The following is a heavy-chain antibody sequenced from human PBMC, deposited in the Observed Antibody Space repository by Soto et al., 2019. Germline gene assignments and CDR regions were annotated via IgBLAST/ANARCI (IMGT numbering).Heavy chain of an antibody. Sequence: SETLCLTCAVDGGSFSGYCLSWIRPPPGKGLEWIGEINHSGSTNYNPSLKSRVTISVDTSKNQFSLKLSSVTAADTAVYYCARGELDYDILTRQYYFDYWGQGTLVTVSS. CDR3: ARGELDYDILTRQYYFDY. CDR2: INHSGST. V-gene: IGHV4-34*01. D-gene: IGHD3-9*01. J-gene: IGHJ4*02. CDR1: GGSFSGYC.